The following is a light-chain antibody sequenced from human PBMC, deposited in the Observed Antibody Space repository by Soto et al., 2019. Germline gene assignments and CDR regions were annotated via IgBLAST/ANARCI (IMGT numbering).Light chain of an antibody. V-gene: IGKV3-11*01. Sequence: EIEMTQSPATLSVSPGERATLSCRASQSVSTNVAWYQQKPGQAPRLLIYGASIRATTTPARFSGSGSGTDFTLTISSLEPEDFAVYYCQQRSNWPPTFGQGTRLEIK. CDR3: QQRSNWPPT. J-gene: IGKJ5*01. CDR1: QSVSTN. CDR2: GAS.